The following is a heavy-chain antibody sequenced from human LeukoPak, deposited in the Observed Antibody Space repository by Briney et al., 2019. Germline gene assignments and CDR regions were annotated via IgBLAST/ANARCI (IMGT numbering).Heavy chain of an antibody. V-gene: IGHV1-8*03. CDR2: MNPNSGNT. CDR1: GYTFTSYD. Sequence: ASVKVSCKASGYTFTSYDINWVRQATGQGLEWMGWMNPNSGNTGYAQKFQGRVTITWNTSISTAYMELSSLRSEDTAVYYCASGWYQLLSWFDYWGQGTLVTVSS. D-gene: IGHD2-2*01. CDR3: ASGWYQLLSWFDY. J-gene: IGHJ4*02.